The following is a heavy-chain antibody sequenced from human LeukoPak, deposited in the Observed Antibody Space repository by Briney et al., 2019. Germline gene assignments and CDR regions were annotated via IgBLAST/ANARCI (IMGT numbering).Heavy chain of an antibody. D-gene: IGHD3-3*01. CDR3: AKDPRRITIFGVVPPPYYFDY. V-gene: IGHV3-23*01. CDR2: ISGSGGST. J-gene: IGHJ4*02. Sequence: GGSLRLSCAASGFTFSSYAMSWVRQAPGKGLEWVSAISGSGGSTYYADSVKGRFTISRDNSKNTLYLQMNSLRAEDTAVYYCAKDPRRITIFGVVPPPYYFDYWGQGTLVTV. CDR1: GFTFSSYA.